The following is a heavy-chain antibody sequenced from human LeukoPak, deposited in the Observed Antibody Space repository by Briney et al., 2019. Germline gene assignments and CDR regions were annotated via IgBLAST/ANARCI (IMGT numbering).Heavy chain of an antibody. D-gene: IGHD3-22*01. CDR3: ATTYYYDSSGYYLIKNWFDP. CDR2: INPNSGGT. V-gene: IGHV1-2*02. Sequence: ASVKVSCKASGYTFTGYYMHWVRQAPGQGLEWMGWINPNSGGTNYAQKFQGRVTMTEDTSTDTAYMELSSLRSEDTAVYYCATTYYYDSSGYYLIKNWFDPWGQGTLVTVSS. J-gene: IGHJ5*02. CDR1: GYTFTGYY.